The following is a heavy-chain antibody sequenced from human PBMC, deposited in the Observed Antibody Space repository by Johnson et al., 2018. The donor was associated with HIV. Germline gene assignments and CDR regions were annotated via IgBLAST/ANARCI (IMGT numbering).Heavy chain of an antibody. Sequence: QVQVVESGGGVVQPGRSLRLSCAASGFTFSSYAMHWVRQAPGKGLEWVAVISYDGSNKYYADSVKGRFTISRDNSKNTLYLQMNSLRAEDTAVYYCAREIVVALGRHDAFDIWGQGTMVTVSS. CDR2: ISYDGSNK. CDR3: AREIVVALGRHDAFDI. V-gene: IGHV3-30-3*01. D-gene: IGHD3-22*01. J-gene: IGHJ3*02. CDR1: GFTFSSYA.